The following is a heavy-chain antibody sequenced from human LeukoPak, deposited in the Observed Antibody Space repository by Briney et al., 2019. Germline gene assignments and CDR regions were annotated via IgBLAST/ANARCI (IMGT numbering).Heavy chain of an antibody. V-gene: IGHV7-4-1*02. J-gene: IGHJ6*03. CDR2: INSNTGNP. D-gene: IGHD3-9*01. CDR1: GYTFTSYA. Sequence: ASVKVSCKASGYTFTSYAMNWVRQAPGQGLEWMGWINSNTGNPSYAQGFTGRFVFSLDTSVSTAYLQISSLKAEDTAVYYCARDHSDILTGYFASAYYMDVWGKGTTVTISS. CDR3: ARDHSDILTGYFASAYYMDV.